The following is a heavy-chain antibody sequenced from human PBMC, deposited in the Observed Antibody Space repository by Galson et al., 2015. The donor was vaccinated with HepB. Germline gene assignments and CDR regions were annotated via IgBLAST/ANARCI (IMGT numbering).Heavy chain of an antibody. CDR3: AAERPPVGSGSYHKALFDY. D-gene: IGHD3-10*01. V-gene: IGHV1-58*01. CDR1: GFTFTSSA. Sequence: SVKVSCKASGFTFTSSAVQWVRQARGQRLEWVGWVVVGSGNTNYAQKFQERVTITKDMSTSTAYLELSSLRYEDTAVYYCAAERPPVGSGSYHKALFDYWGQGTLVTVSS. CDR2: VVVGSGNT. J-gene: IGHJ4*02.